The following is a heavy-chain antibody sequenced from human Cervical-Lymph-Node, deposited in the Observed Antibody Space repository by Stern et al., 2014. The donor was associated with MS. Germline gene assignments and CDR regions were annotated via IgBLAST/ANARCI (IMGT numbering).Heavy chain of an antibody. CDR3: ARGHSGSYQRGDAFDI. CDR2: ISTTSLYI. CDR1: GFSITGYS. Sequence: EVQLVESGGGLVKPGGSLRLSCAASGFSITGYSMNWVRQAPGQGLEWVSSISTTSLYIYYGESMRGRFTASRDNAESTLYLQMNSLRVEDTAIYYCARGHSGSYQRGDAFDIWGQGTMVTVSS. D-gene: IGHD1-26*01. V-gene: IGHV3-21*06. J-gene: IGHJ3*02.